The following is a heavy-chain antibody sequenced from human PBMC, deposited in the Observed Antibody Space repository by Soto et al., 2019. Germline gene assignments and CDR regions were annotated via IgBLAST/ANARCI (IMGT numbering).Heavy chain of an antibody. CDR1: GFSYSTYS. V-gene: IGHV3-23*01. CDR3: AKESPPYDSRRQDFFDY. J-gene: IGHJ4*02. D-gene: IGHD3-22*01. Sequence: EVQLLESGGDLVQPGGSLRLSCAASGFSYSTYSMSWVRQAPGKGLEYVSTISGRGSSTYYADSVKGRFTISSDNSKNTMYLEMNSLRAADTAVYYCAKESPPYDSRRQDFFDYWGQGTLVTVSS. CDR2: ISGRGSST.